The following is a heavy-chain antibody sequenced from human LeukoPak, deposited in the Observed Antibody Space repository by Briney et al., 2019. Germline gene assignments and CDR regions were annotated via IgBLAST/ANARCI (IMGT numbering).Heavy chain of an antibody. CDR3: AKVNGSGPPVGMDV. Sequence: GRSLRLPCAASVLTFSIYGMHWVRQVPGKGLEWAALISYDGSNEYYADSVKGRFTMSRDYSKNTLYLQMHCLRPEDTSVYYCAKVNGSGPPVGMDVWGQGTTVTVSS. V-gene: IGHV3-30*18. CDR1: VLTFSIYG. CDR2: ISYDGSNE. J-gene: IGHJ6*02. D-gene: IGHD3-10*01.